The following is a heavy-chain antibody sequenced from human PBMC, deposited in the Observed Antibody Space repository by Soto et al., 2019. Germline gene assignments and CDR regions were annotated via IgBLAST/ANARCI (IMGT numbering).Heavy chain of an antibody. CDR3: ARDLTIYCSSTSCYLNYFDY. J-gene: IGHJ4*02. D-gene: IGHD2-2*01. Sequence: ASVKVSCKASGYTFTTYGLSWVRQAPGQGLEWMGWISAYNGNTNYAQKLQGRATMTTDTSTSTAYMELRSLRSDDTAVYYCARDLTIYCSSTSCYLNYFDYWGQG. CDR1: GYTFTTYG. CDR2: ISAYNGNT. V-gene: IGHV1-18*01.